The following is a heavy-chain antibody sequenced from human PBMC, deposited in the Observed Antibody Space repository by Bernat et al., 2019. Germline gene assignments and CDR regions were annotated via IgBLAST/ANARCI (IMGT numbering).Heavy chain of an antibody. CDR1: GFTFSAYW. CDR2: IKEDGSEI. V-gene: IGHV3-7*03. CDR3: AREGMMYGIGYGLDV. Sequence: EVQLVESGGGLVQPGGSLRLSCAASGFTFSAYWMSWVRQAPGMGLEWVANIKEDGSEIYDVDSVKGRFTISRDNAENSLHLQMNSLRAEDTAIYYCAREGMMYGIGYGLDVWGQGTTVTVSS. J-gene: IGHJ6*02. D-gene: IGHD2-8*01.